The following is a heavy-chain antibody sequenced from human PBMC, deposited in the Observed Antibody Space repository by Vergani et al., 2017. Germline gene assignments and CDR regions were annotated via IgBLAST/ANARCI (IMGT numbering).Heavy chain of an antibody. J-gene: IGHJ5*02. V-gene: IGHV1-69*13. Sequence: QVQLVQSGAEVKKPGSSVKVSCKASGGTFSSYAISWVRQAPGQGLEWMGRTIPMLGATNYAQKFQGRVTITADESTSTAYMELSSLRSEDTAVYYCARQASYYYDRSGHYYEAWFDPWGQGTLVTVSS. D-gene: IGHD3-22*01. CDR2: TIPMLGAT. CDR1: GGTFSSYA. CDR3: ARQASYYYDRSGHYYEAWFDP.